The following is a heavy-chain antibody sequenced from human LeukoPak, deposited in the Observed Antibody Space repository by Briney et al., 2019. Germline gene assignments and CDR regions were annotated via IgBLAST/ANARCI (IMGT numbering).Heavy chain of an antibody. CDR2: ISSSGSTI. CDR1: GFTFSSYE. V-gene: IGHV3-48*03. Sequence: GGSLRLSCAASGFTFSSYEMNWVRQAPGKGLEWVSYISSSGSTIYYADSVKGRFTISRDNAKNSLYLQMNSLRAEDTAVYYCAREGGHSYGYPDYWGQGTLVTVSS. J-gene: IGHJ4*02. CDR3: AREGGHSYGYPDY. D-gene: IGHD5-18*01.